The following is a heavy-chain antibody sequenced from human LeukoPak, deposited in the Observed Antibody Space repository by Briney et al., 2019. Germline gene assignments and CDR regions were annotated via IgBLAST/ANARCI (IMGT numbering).Heavy chain of an antibody. CDR1: GGSISSGDYY. CDR2: IYYSGST. D-gene: IGHD3-22*01. V-gene: IGHV4-30-4*01. Sequence: TSETLSLTCTVSGGSISSGDYYWRWIRQPPGKVLESIGYIYYSGSTYYNPSLKSRVTISVDTSKNQFSLKLSSVTAADTAVYYCARGPWLEERLYDYWGQGTLVTVSS. J-gene: IGHJ4*02. CDR3: ARGPWLEERLYDY.